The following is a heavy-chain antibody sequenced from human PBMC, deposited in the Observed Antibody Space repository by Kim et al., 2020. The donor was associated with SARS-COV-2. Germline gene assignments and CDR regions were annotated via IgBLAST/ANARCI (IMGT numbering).Heavy chain of an antibody. D-gene: IGHD2-15*01. Sequence: GGSLRLSCAASGFTFSSYSMNWVRQAPGKGLEWVSSISSSSSYIYYADSVKGRFSLSIDTANNSLSLQINILLSTAPSFSSFSCSSASLWCSSFLAFFD. J-gene: IGHJ4*01. CDR3: SCSSASLWCSSFLAFFD. V-gene: IGHV3-21*01. CDR1: GFTFSSYS. CDR2: ISSSSSYI.